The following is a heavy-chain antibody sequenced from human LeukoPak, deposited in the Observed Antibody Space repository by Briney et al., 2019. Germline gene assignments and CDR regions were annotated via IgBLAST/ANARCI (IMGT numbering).Heavy chain of an antibody. CDR2: IIPILGIA. V-gene: IGHV1-69*04. Sequence: ASVKVSCKASGGTFSSYAISWVRQAPGQGLEWMGRIIPILGIANYAQKFQGRVTLDADKSTSPAYMELSSLRSEDPAVYYCAREIAGNYYDSSGYYYHIDYWGQGTLVTVSS. D-gene: IGHD3-22*01. CDR3: AREIAGNYYDSSGYYYHIDY. J-gene: IGHJ4*02. CDR1: GGTFSSYA.